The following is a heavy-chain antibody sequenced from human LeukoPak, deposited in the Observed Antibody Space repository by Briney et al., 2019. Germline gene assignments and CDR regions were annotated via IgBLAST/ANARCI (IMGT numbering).Heavy chain of an antibody. CDR3: ARRYCSSTSCLLKDWFDP. CDR2: IDPSDSYT. CDR1: GYSFTSYW. J-gene: IGHJ5*02. D-gene: IGHD2-2*01. Sequence: GESLKISCKGSGYSFTSYWISWVRQMPGKGLEWMGRIDPSDSYTNYSTSFQGHVTISADKSISTAYLQWSSLKASDTAMYYCARRYCSSTSCLLKDWFDPWGQGPLVTVSS. V-gene: IGHV5-10-1*01.